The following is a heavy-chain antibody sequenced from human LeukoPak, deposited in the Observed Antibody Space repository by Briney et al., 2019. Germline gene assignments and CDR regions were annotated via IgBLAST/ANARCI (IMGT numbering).Heavy chain of an antibody. Sequence: GGSLRLSCAASGFTFSSYGMHWVRQAPGKGLEWVAFIRFDGSNKYYADSVKGRFTISRDNSKNTLYLQMNSLRAEDTAVYYCAKPMVRGVEANDAFDIWGQGTMVTVSS. D-gene: IGHD3-10*01. CDR2: IRFDGSNK. V-gene: IGHV3-30*02. CDR1: GFTFSSYG. J-gene: IGHJ3*02. CDR3: AKPMVRGVEANDAFDI.